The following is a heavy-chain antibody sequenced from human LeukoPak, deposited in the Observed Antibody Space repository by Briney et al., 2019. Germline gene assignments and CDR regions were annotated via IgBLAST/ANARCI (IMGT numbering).Heavy chain of an antibody. CDR2: IDAGATST. CDR1: GFPVNKYE. J-gene: IGHJ4*02. V-gene: IGHV3-48*03. Sequence: PGGSLTLSCAASGFPVNKYEMHWVRQAPGKGLEWVSYIDAGATSTNYADSVLGRFTLSRDNAQNSVHLQMNSLRDEDTAVYYCVRGRLLRSTKYFDYWGQGALVTVSS. D-gene: IGHD2-21*02. CDR3: VRGRLLRSTKYFDY.